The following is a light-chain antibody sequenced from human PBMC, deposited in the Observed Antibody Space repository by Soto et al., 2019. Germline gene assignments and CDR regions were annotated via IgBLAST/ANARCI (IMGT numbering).Light chain of an antibody. CDR1: SSNIGAGYD. CDR2: GNS. J-gene: IGLJ3*02. Sequence: QSVLTQPPSVSGAPGQRVTISCTGSSSNIGAGYDVHWYQQLPGTAPKFLIFGNSNRPSGVPDRFSASKSGTSASLAITGLQAEDEADYYCQSYDSSLGGSVFGGGTKLTVL. CDR3: QSYDSSLGGSV. V-gene: IGLV1-40*01.